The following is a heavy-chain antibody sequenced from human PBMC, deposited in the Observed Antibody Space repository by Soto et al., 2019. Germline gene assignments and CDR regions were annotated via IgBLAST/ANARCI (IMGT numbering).Heavy chain of an antibody. CDR1: GFTFSSYA. D-gene: IGHD2-8*01. CDR2: ISGSGGST. Sequence: GGSLRLSCAASGFTFSSYAMSWVRQAPGKGLEWVSAISGSGGSTYYADSVKGRFTISRDNSKNTLYLQMNSLRAEDTAVYYCAKDHGCTNGVCYTYYFDYWGQGTLVTVSS. CDR3: AKDHGCTNGVCYTYYFDY. V-gene: IGHV3-23*01. J-gene: IGHJ4*02.